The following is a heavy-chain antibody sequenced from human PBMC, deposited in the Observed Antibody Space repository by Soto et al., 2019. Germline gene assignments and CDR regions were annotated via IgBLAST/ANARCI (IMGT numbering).Heavy chain of an antibody. V-gene: IGHV4-59*05. CDR3: ARHLTYCGAGSCYSDFPYYGMDV. CDR2: IFYSGST. D-gene: IGHD2-15*01. J-gene: IGHJ6*02. Sequence: SETLSLTCTVSGGSLSPNYWSWIRQPPGKGLEWIGSIFYSGSTYYNPSLKSRVTISVDTSKNQFSLKLSSVTAADTAVYYCARHLTYCGAGSCYSDFPYYGMDVWGQGTTVTVSS. CDR1: GGSLSPNY.